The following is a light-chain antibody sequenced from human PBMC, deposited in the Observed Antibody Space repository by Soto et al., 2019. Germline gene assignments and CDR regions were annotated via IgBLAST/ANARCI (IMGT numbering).Light chain of an antibody. Sequence: EILLTHSPCTLSLSPRERATLSCRASQSVSSSYLAWYRQKPGQAPRLLIYGTSSRATGIPDRFSGSGSGTDFTLTISRLEPEDFAVYYCQQYGNSPRTFGQGTKVDIK. CDR2: GTS. V-gene: IGKV3-20*01. CDR3: QQYGNSPRT. J-gene: IGKJ1*01. CDR1: QSVSSSY.